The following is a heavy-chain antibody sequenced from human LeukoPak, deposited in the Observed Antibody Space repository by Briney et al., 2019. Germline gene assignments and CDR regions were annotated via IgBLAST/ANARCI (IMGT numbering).Heavy chain of an antibody. V-gene: IGHV4-31*03. D-gene: IGHD2-15*01. Sequence: PSQTLSLTCTVSGGSISSGGYYWSWIRQHPGKGLEWIGYIYYSGSTYYNPSLKSRVTISVDTSKNQFSLKLSSVTAADTAVYYCARERDAGSRYFDYWGQGTLVTVSS. CDR3: ARERDAGSRYFDY. CDR2: IYYSGST. J-gene: IGHJ4*02. CDR1: GGSISSGGYY.